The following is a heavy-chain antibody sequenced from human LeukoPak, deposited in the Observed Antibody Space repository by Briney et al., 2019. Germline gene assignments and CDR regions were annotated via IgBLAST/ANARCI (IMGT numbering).Heavy chain of an antibody. Sequence: GGSLRLSCAAAGFTFSTYGMTWVRQAPGKGLEWVAVISYDGSNKYYADSVKGRFTISRDNSKNTLYLQMNSLRAEDTAVYYCARDGYSYGYTDAINTNWFDPWGQGTLVTVSS. D-gene: IGHD5-18*01. CDR3: ARDGYSYGYTDAINTNWFDP. V-gene: IGHV3-30*03. CDR1: GFTFSTYG. CDR2: ISYDGSNK. J-gene: IGHJ5*02.